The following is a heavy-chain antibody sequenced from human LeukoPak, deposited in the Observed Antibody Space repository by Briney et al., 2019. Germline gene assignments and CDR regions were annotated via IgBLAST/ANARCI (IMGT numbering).Heavy chain of an antibody. CDR3: ARSGGSVNFDY. D-gene: IGHD3-10*01. V-gene: IGHV3-13*01. J-gene: IGHJ4*02. Sequence: GGSLRLSCAASGFTFSSYDMHWVRQATGKGLEWVSAIGTAGDTHYPGSVKGRFTISRENAKNSLYLQMNSLRAGDTAVYYCARSGGSVNFDYWGQGTLVTVSS. CDR1: GFTFSSYD. CDR2: IGTAGDT.